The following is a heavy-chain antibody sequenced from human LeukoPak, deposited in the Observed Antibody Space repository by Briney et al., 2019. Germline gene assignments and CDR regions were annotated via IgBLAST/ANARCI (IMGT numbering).Heavy chain of an antibody. CDR3: AKDTNPPWGYYDCRVIGGIDY. CDR2: ISYDGSNK. D-gene: IGHD3-22*01. V-gene: IGHV3-30*18. Sequence: GGSLRLSCAASGFTFSSYGMHWVRQAPGKGLEWVAVISYDGSNKYYADSVKGRFTISRDNSKNTLYLQMNSLRAEDTAVYYCAKDTNPPWGYYDCRVIGGIDYWGQGTLVTVSS. CDR1: GFTFSSYG. J-gene: IGHJ4*02.